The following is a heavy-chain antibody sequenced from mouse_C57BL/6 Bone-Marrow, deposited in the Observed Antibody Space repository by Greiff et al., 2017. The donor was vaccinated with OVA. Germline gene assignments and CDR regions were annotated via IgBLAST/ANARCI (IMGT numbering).Heavy chain of an antibody. CDR3: TRCPITTVVAPYFDY. CDR1: GYTFTSYW. D-gene: IGHD1-1*01. V-gene: IGHV1-5*01. CDR2: IYPGNSDT. J-gene: IGHJ2*01. Sequence: VQLKQSGTVLARPGASVKMSCKTSGYTFTSYWMHWVKQRPGQGLEWIGAIYPGNSDTSYNQKFKGKAKLTAVTSASTAYMELSSLTNEDSAVYYCTRCPITTVVAPYFDYWGQGTTLTVSS.